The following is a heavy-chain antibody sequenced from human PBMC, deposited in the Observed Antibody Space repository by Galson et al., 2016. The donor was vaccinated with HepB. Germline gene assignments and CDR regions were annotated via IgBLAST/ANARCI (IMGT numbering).Heavy chain of an antibody. CDR3: GRWNEGLDY. V-gene: IGHV4-59*01. D-gene: IGHD1-1*01. CDR1: GGSIIRYY. CDR2: ISYIGGST. Sequence: LSLTCTVSGGSIIRYYWSWIRQPPGKGLEWIGSISYIGGSTYYNPSLKSRLTISLHTSKSQFSLKLSSVTAADTAVYYCGRWNEGLDYWGQGTLVTVSS. J-gene: IGHJ4*02.